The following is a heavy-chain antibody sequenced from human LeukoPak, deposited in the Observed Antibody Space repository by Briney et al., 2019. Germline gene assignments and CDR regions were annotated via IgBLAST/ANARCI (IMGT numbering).Heavy chain of an antibody. Sequence: GGSLRLSCAASGFTFSSYWISWVRQAPGKGLEWVANIKQDGSEKYYVDSVKGRFTISRDNAKNSLYLQMNSLKTEDTAVYYCTALKYDFWSGYYDAFDIWGQGTMVTVSS. CDR3: TALKYDFWSGYYDAFDI. CDR1: GFTFSSYW. D-gene: IGHD3-3*01. CDR2: IKQDGSEK. V-gene: IGHV3-7*03. J-gene: IGHJ3*02.